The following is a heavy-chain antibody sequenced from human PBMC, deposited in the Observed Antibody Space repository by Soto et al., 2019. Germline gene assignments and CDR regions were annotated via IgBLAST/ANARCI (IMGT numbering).Heavy chain of an antibody. Sequence: EVQLVESGGGLVKPGGSLRLSCAASGFTFSNAWMNWVRQAPGKGLEWVGRIKSKTDGETTDYAAPVKGRFTISRDDSKNTLYLQMNSLKTEDTAVYYCTTLLVWFGEPGYWGQGTLVTVSS. CDR2: IKSKTDGETT. CDR1: GFTFSNAW. CDR3: TTLLVWFGEPGY. D-gene: IGHD3-10*01. V-gene: IGHV3-15*07. J-gene: IGHJ4*02.